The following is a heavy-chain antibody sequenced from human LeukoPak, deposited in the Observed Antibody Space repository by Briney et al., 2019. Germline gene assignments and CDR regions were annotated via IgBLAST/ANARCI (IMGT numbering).Heavy chain of an antibody. CDR1: GGSISSSSYY. D-gene: IGHD2-21*01. CDR3: ARKAAIPIDY. CDR2: INHSGST. V-gene: IGHV4-39*07. J-gene: IGHJ4*02. Sequence: SETLSLTCTVSGGSISSSSYYWSWIRQPPGKGLEWIGEINHSGSTNYNPSLKSRVTISVDTSKNQFSLKLSSVTAADTAVYYCARKAAIPIDYWGQGTLVTVSS.